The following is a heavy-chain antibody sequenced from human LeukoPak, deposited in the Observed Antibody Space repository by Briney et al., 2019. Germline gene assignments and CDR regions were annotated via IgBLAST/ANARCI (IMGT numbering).Heavy chain of an antibody. D-gene: IGHD3-9*01. CDR3: ARDWLLRYSEGGFDS. V-gene: IGHV1-2*02. Sequence: VKVSCKASGFTFTAYHMHWVRQAPGQGLEWMGWINPNSGGTNYAQKFQGRVTMTRDTSISTAYMELSGLRSDDTAVYYCARDWLLRYSEGGFDSWGQGILVTVSS. CDR2: INPNSGGT. CDR1: GFTFTAYH. J-gene: IGHJ4*02.